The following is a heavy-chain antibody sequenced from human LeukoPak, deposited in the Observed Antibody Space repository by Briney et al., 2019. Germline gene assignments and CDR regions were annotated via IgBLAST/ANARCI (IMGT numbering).Heavy chain of an antibody. CDR3: AKGRITTFGVVPYYYYYGMDV. J-gene: IGHJ6*02. Sequence: GGSLRLSCAASGFTFSSYAMSWVRQAPGKGLEWVSAISGSGGSTYYADSVKGRFTISRDNSKNTLYLQMDSLRAEDTAVYYCAKGRITTFGVVPYYYYYGMDVWGQGTTVTVSS. D-gene: IGHD3-3*01. V-gene: IGHV3-23*01. CDR1: GFTFSSYA. CDR2: ISGSGGST.